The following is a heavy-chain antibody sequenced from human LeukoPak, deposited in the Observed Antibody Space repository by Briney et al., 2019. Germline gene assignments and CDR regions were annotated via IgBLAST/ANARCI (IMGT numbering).Heavy chain of an antibody. D-gene: IGHD4-17*01. CDR2: IIPIFGTA. CDR1: GGTFSSYA. J-gene: IGHJ4*02. CDR3: ARDSGLTTVTTYWDY. Sequence: ASVKVSCKASGGTFSSYAISWVRQAPGQGLEWMGGIIPIFGTANYAQKFQGRVTITADESTSTAYMELSSLRSEDTAVYYCARDSGLTTVTTYWDYWGQGTLVTVSS. V-gene: IGHV1-69*01.